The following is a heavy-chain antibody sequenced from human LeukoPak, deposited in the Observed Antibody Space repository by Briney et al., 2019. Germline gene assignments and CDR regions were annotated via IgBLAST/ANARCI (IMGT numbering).Heavy chain of an antibody. CDR1: GFTFSSYA. CDR3: AKDGYYGDYSDFDY. V-gene: IGHV3-23*01. J-gene: IGHJ4*02. D-gene: IGHD4-17*01. CDR2: ISGSGGNT. Sequence: GGSLRLSCAASGFTFSSYAMSWVRQAPGKGLEWVSVISGSGGNTYYADSVKGRFTISRDNSKNTLYLQMNSLRAEGTAVYYCAKDGYYGDYSDFDYWGQGALVTVSS.